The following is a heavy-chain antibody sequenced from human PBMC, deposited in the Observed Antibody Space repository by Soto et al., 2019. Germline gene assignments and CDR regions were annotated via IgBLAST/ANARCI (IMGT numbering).Heavy chain of an antibody. Sequence: GGSLRLSCAASGFTFSSYSMNWVRQAPGKGLEWVSYISSSSSTIYYADSVKGRFTISRDNAKNSLYLQMNSLRDEDTAVYYCARESDELVAVAGTSDYYYYGMDVWGQGTTVTVSS. J-gene: IGHJ6*02. D-gene: IGHD6-19*01. CDR1: GFTFSSYS. V-gene: IGHV3-48*02. CDR2: ISSSSSTI. CDR3: ARESDELVAVAGTSDYYYYGMDV.